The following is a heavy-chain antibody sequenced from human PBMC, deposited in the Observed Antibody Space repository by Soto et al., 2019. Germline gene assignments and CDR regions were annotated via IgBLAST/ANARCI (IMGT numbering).Heavy chain of an antibody. CDR2: IDPSDSYT. V-gene: IGHV5-10-1*01. CDR3: AVIRVAAAGTYYYGMDV. D-gene: IGHD6-13*01. Sequence: GESLKISCKGSGYSFTSYWISWVRQMPGKGLEWMGRIDPSDSYTNYSPSFQGHVIISADKSISTAYLQWSSLKASDTAMYYCAVIRVAAAGTYYYGMDVWGQGTTVTVSS. CDR1: GYSFTSYW. J-gene: IGHJ6*02.